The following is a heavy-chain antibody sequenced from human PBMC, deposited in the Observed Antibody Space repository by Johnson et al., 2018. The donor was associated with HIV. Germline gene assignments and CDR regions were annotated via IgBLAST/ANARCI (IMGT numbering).Heavy chain of an antibody. V-gene: IGHV3-53*01. CDR3: ATDTGSGFDSFDT. D-gene: IGHD3-3*01. J-gene: IGHJ3*02. CDR2: IFSDNST. Sequence: VQLVESGGGVIRTGESLTVSCTASGFSVSISYMSWVRQAPGKGLEWVSVIFSDNSTDYADSVQGRFIISRDRSKNTLYLHMSSMRVEDTAVYYCATDTGSGFDSFDTWGQGTMVTVSS. CDR1: GFSVSISY.